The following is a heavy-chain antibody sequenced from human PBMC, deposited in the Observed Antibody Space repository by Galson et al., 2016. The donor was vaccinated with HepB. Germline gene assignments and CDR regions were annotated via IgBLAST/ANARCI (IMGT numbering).Heavy chain of an antibody. CDR3: ARDPRGTMVTGGYFDS. Sequence: TLSLTCTVTVGSINSGAYFWSWIRQSAGKGLEWIGRVYTNGNTNYNPSLQSRVTISLDRPKNQFSLRLTSVTAADTAMYFCARDPRGTMVTGGYFDSWGQGTLVTVSS. J-gene: IGHJ4*02. V-gene: IGHV4-61*02. CDR2: VYTNGNT. D-gene: IGHD4-23*01. CDR1: VGSINSGAYF.